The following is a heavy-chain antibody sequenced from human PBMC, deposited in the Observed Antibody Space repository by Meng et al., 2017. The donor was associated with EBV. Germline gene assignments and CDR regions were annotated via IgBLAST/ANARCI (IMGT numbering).Heavy chain of an antibody. Sequence: CGAGVKKPGASVKVSWKASGYTFTSYAMHWVRQAPGQRLEWMGWINAGNGNTKYSQKFQGRVTITRDTSASTAYMELSSLRSEDTAVYYCARRGGVADWFDPWGQGTLVTVSS. D-gene: IGHD2-15*01. V-gene: IGHV1-3*01. CDR3: ARRGGVADWFDP. CDR1: GYTFTSYA. J-gene: IGHJ5*02. CDR2: INAGNGNT.